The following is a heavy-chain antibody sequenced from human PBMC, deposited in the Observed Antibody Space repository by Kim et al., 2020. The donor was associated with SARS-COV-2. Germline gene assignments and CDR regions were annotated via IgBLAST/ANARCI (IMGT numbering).Heavy chain of an antibody. Sequence: SETLSLTCAVYGGSFSGYYWSWIRQPPGKGLEWIGEINHSGSTNYNPSLKSRVTISVDTSKNQFSLKLSSVTAADTAVYYCARVPGNRITGTSPIDYYFDYWGQGTLVTVSS. CDR1: GGSFSGYY. J-gene: IGHJ4*02. CDR3: ARVPGNRITGTSPIDYYFDY. V-gene: IGHV4-34*01. D-gene: IGHD1-7*01. CDR2: INHSGST.